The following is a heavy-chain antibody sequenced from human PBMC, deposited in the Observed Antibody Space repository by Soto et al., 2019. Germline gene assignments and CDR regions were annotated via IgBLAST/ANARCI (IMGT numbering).Heavy chain of an antibody. J-gene: IGHJ4*02. CDR2: ISSTTNYI. CDR3: ARESEDLTSKCDY. Sequence: EGSLKLSCAASGFTFTRYSMNWVRQAPGKGLEWVSSISSTTNYIYYGDSMKGRFTISRDNAKNSLYLEMNSLRAEDTAVYYCARESEDLTSKCDYWGQGTLVTVSS. V-gene: IGHV3-21*06. CDR1: GFTFTRYS.